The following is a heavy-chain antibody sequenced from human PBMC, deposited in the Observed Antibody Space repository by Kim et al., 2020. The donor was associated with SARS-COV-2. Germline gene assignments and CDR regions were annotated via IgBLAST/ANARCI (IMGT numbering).Heavy chain of an antibody. CDR1: GFTFSSYW. CDR2: IKQDGSEK. Sequence: GGSLRLSCAASGFTFSSYWMSWVRQAPGKGLEWVANIKQDGSEKYYVDSVKGRFTISRDNAKNSLYLQMNSLRAEDTAVYYCARDAGEGQWLVLGGMDVWGQGTTVTVSS. V-gene: IGHV3-7*03. D-gene: IGHD6-19*01. CDR3: ARDAGEGQWLVLGGMDV. J-gene: IGHJ6*02.